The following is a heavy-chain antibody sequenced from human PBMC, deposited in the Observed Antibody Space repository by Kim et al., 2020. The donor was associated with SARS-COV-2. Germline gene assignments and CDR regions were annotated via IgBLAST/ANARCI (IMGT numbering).Heavy chain of an antibody. CDR3: ARADMWSVHN. CDR1: GASISSGYW. J-gene: IGHJ4*02. CDR2: IHHSGGT. D-gene: IGHD2-21*01. Sequence: SETLSLTCAVSGASISSGYWWNWVRQPPGKGLEWIGEIHHSGGTYYSPSLKSRVTISIDQSKNEFSLKLSSVTAADTAMYYCARADMWSVHNWGQGTLVT. V-gene: IGHV4-4*02.